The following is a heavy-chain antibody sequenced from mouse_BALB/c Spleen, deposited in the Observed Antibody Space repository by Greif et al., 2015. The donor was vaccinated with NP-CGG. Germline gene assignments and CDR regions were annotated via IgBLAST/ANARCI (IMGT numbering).Heavy chain of an antibody. J-gene: IGHJ1*01. Sequence: EVMLVESGGGLVQPGGSRKLSCAASGFTFSSFGMHWVRQAPEKGLEWVAYISSGSSTIYYADTVKGRFTISRDNPKNTLFLQMTSLRSEDTAMYYCARGGPRYWYFDVWGAGTTVTVSS. V-gene: IGHV5-17*02. CDR1: GFTFSSFG. CDR3: ARGGPRYWYFDV. CDR2: ISSGSSTI. D-gene: IGHD3-3*01.